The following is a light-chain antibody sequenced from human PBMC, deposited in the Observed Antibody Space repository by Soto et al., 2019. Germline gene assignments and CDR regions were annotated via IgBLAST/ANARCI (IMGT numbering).Light chain of an antibody. CDR2: LEGRGGY. J-gene: IGLJ7*01. Sequence: QPVLTQSSSASASLGSSVKLTCTLSSGHSTYIIAWHQQQPGEAPRYLMDLEGRGGYNKGSGVPDRFSGSSSGADRYLTISNLQSEDEADYYCETWDTNTRVFGGGTQLTVL. V-gene: IGLV4-60*03. CDR1: SGHSTYI. CDR3: ETWDTNTRV.